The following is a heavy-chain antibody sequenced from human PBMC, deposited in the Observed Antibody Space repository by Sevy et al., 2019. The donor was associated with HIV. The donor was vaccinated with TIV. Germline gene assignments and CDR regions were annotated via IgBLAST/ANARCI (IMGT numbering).Heavy chain of an antibody. V-gene: IGHV3-33*08. Sequence: GGSLRLSCAASGFNFSNYSMSWVRQAPGKGLEWVATISQDGSKTYYADSVKGRFTISRDNCKKSLYLQMNSLGGEDTAVYFCARAGCLCAFDYWGQGILVTVSS. CDR2: ISQDGSKT. CDR1: GFNFSNYS. CDR3: ARAGCLCAFDY. J-gene: IGHJ4*02. D-gene: IGHD3-10*01.